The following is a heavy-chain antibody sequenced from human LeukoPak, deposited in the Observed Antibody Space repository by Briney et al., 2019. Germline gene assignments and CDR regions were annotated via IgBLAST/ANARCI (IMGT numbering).Heavy chain of an antibody. D-gene: IGHD6-6*01. CDR1: GYTFTSYY. J-gene: IGHJ4*02. CDR2: INPSGGST. CDR3: ARDPPILEQLGPIHPAYYFDY. V-gene: IGHV1-46*01. Sequence: ASVKVSCKASGYTFTSYYIHWVRQAPGQGLEWMGIINPSGGSTSYAQKFQGRVTMTRDMSTSTVYMELSSLGSEDTAVYYCARDPPILEQLGPIHPAYYFDYWGQGTLVTVSS.